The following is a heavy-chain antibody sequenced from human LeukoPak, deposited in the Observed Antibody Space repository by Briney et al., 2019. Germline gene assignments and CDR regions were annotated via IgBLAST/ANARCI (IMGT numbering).Heavy chain of an antibody. CDR3: AKEDVTMIVVVHNHDAFDI. CDR1: GFTFSSYA. J-gene: IGHJ3*02. D-gene: IGHD3-22*01. CDR2: ISGSGGST. V-gene: IGHV3-23*01. Sequence: TGGSLRLSCAASGFTFSSYAMSWVRQAPGKGLEWVSAISGSGGSTYYADSVKGRFTISRDNSKNTLYLQMNSLRAEDTAVYYCAKEDVTMIVVVHNHDAFDIWGQGTMVTVSS.